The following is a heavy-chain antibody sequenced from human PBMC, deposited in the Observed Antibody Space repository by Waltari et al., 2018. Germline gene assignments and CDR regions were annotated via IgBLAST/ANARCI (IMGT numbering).Heavy chain of an antibody. CDR3: ARTVVTTIYYYMDV. CDR2: NDHSGTT. Sequence: QVQLQESGPGLVKPSETLSLTCTVSGYSISSGYYWGWIRQPPGKGLEWIGRNDHSGTTNYNPALKSGVTISVDRSKNQFSLKLSSVTAADTAVYYCARTVVTTIYYYMDVWGKGTAVTISS. CDR1: GYSISSGYY. V-gene: IGHV4-38-2*02. D-gene: IGHD4-4*01. J-gene: IGHJ6*03.